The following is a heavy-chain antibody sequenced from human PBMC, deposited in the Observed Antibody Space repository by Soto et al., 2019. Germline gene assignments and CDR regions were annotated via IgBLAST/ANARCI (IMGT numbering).Heavy chain of an antibody. D-gene: IGHD5-18*01. V-gene: IGHV3-23*01. Sequence: LRLSCAASGFTFSSYAMSWVRQAPGKGLEWVSAISGSGGSTYYADSVKGRFTISRDNSKNTLYLQMNSLRAEDTAVYYCAKGDTAMGTFDYWGQGTLVTVSS. CDR2: ISGSGGST. CDR3: AKGDTAMGTFDY. CDR1: GFTFSSYA. J-gene: IGHJ4*02.